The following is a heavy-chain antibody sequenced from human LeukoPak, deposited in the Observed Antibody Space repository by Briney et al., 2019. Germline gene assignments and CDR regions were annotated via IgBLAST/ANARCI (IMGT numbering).Heavy chain of an antibody. D-gene: IGHD3-22*01. J-gene: IGHJ5*02. V-gene: IGHV4-34*01. CDR2: INHSGST. Sequence: PSETLSLTCAVYGGSFSGYYWSSIRQPPGKGLEWIGEINHSGSTNYNPSLKSRVTISVDTSKNQFSLKLGSVTAADTAVYYCARDRRNYYDSRKGWCFDPWAQGTRVTVSS. CDR1: GGSFSGYY. CDR3: ARDRRNYYDSRKGWCFDP.